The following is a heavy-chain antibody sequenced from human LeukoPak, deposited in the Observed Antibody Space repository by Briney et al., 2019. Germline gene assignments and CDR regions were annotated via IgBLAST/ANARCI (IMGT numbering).Heavy chain of an antibody. V-gene: IGHV3-33*01. Sequence: GGSLRLSCAASGFTFSSYGMHWVRQAPGKGLEWVAVIWYDGSNKYYADSVKGRFTISRDNSKNTLYLQMNSLRAEDTAVYYCARAGTTVILDCWGQGTLVTVSS. D-gene: IGHD4-17*01. J-gene: IGHJ4*02. CDR3: ARAGTTVILDC. CDR2: IWYDGSNK. CDR1: GFTFSSYG.